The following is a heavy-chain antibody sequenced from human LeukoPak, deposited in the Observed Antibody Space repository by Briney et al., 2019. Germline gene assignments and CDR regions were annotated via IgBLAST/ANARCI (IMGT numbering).Heavy chain of an antibody. CDR3: ARASSGAIYYYGMDV. V-gene: IGHV4-59*11. D-gene: IGHD3-10*01. Sequence: PSETLSLTCTVSGGSISSHHWNWIRQPPGKGLEYVGNIHGGGSTNYNPSLKSRVTISLDTSKNQFSLKLSSVTAADTAVYYCARASSGAIYYYGMDVWGQGTTVTVSS. J-gene: IGHJ6*02. CDR1: GGSISSHH. CDR2: IHGGGST.